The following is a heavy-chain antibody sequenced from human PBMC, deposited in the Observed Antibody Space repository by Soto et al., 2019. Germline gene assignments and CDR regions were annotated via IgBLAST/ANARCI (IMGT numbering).Heavy chain of an antibody. CDR2: ISAYNGNT. V-gene: IGHV1-18*01. CDR1: GYTFTSYG. CDR3: SREPGTGTTHDYYYGIDV. J-gene: IGHJ6*02. Sequence: QVQLVQSGAEVKKPGASVKVSCKASGYTFTSYGISWVRQAPGQGLEGMGWISAYNGNTNYAQKLQGRVTMTTDTSTSTAYMELRSLRSDDTAVYYCSREPGTGTTHDYYYGIDVWGQGTTVTVSS. D-gene: IGHD1-1*01.